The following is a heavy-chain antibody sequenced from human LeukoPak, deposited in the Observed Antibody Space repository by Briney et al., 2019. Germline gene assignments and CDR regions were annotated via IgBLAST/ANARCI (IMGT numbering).Heavy chain of an antibody. CDR1: GFTFSSYG. D-gene: IGHD3-22*01. CDR2: ISYDGSNK. V-gene: IGHV3-30*03. J-gene: IGHJ4*02. Sequence: GRSLRLSCAASGFTFSSYGMHWVRQAPGKGLEWVAVISYDGSNKYYADSVKGRFTISRDNSKNTLYLQMNSLRAEDTAVYYCARDKGAYDSSGYYGYWGQGTLVTVSS. CDR3: ARDKGAYDSSGYYGY.